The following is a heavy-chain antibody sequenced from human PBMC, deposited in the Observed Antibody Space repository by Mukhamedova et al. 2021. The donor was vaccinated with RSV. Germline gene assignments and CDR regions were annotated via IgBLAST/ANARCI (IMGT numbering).Heavy chain of an antibody. V-gene: IGHV4-4*02. Sequence: PGKGLEWIGEIYHSGTAHYSPSLKSRVTISVDKSKNQYSLKVTSVTAADTAMYYCARDGTGRYSLDPWGQGTPVTVSS. CDR2: IYHSGTA. D-gene: IGHD4-11*01. J-gene: IGHJ5*02. CDR3: ARDGTGRYSLDP.